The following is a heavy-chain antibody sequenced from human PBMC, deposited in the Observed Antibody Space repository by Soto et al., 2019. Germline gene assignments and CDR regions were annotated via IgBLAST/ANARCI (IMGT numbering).Heavy chain of an antibody. D-gene: IGHD3-22*01. CDR2: LFWNDDK. CDR3: ARNDYFDRSIDY. CDR1: GFSLSTSGVG. Sequence: QITLKDSGPALVKPTQTLTVTCTFSGFSLSTSGVGVGWIRQPPGKAPEWLALLFWNDDKHYNPSLKSRLTITKDTSKNQVVLTMTNMDPADTATYYCARNDYFDRSIDYWGQGTLVTVSS. V-gene: IGHV2-5*01. J-gene: IGHJ4*02.